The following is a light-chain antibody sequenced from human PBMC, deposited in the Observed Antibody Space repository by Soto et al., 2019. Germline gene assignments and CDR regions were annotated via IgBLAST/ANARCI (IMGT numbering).Light chain of an antibody. V-gene: IGKV3-20*01. CDR3: QLYDNSLYT. CDR2: SAS. Sequence: EIVLTQSPGTLSLSPGERATLSCRASQSVSTSYLAWYQQKPGQAPRLLIYSASSRATGIPDRFSGSGSETDFTLTISRLEPEDFAVYYCQLYDNSLYTFGQGTGLEIK. J-gene: IGKJ2*01. CDR1: QSVSTSY.